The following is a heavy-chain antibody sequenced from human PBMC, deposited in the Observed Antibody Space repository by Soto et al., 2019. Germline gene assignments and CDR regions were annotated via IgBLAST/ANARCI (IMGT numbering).Heavy chain of an antibody. CDR1: GDSIRNYY. CDR2: VYTSGST. CDR3: AASEYSYYYYAMDV. Sequence: SETLSLTCTVSGDSIRNYYYTWIRQSAGKGLEWIGRVYTSGSTNHNPSLKSRVTMSVDTSKKQFSLKLTSATAADTAIYYCAASEYSYYYYAMDVWGPGATVTVS. J-gene: IGHJ6*02. V-gene: IGHV4-4*07.